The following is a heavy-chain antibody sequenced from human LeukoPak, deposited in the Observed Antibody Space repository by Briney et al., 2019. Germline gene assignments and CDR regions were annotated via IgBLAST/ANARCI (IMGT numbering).Heavy chain of an antibody. V-gene: IGHV4-61*02. CDR3: ARTDTGLAMDRGWFDP. D-gene: IGHD5-18*01. Sequence: SQTLSLTCTVSGGSISSGSYYWNWIRQPAGKGLEYIGRIYTSGSTNYNPSLKSRVTISLDTSKNQFSLKLSSVTAADTAVYYCARTDTGLAMDRGWFDPWGQGTLVTVSS. J-gene: IGHJ5*02. CDR1: GGSISSGSYY. CDR2: IYTSGST.